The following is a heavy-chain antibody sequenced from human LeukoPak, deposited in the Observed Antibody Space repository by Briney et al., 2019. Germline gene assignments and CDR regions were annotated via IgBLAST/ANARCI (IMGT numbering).Heavy chain of an antibody. D-gene: IGHD1-26*01. CDR2: ISGSGGST. CDR3: AKDESLRSSGSYPYYFDY. CDR1: GFTFSSYA. Sequence: GGSLRLSCAASGFTFSSYAMSWVRQAPGKGLEWVSAISGSGGSTYYADSVKGRFTISRYNSKTTLYLQMNSLRAEDTAVYYCAKDESLRSSGSYPYYFDYWGQGTLVTVSS. J-gene: IGHJ4*02. V-gene: IGHV3-23*01.